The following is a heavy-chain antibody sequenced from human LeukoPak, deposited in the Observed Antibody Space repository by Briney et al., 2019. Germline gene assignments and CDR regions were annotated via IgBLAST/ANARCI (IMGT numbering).Heavy chain of an antibody. CDR1: GFTVSTNY. CDR3: ARRENNGYYLS. CDR2: LYSDGDTT. Sequence: GGSLRLSCAASGFTVSTNYMIWVRQAPGKGLEWVSVLYSDGDTTYYAASVKGRFIISRDNSRNTLSLQMHSLRAEDTAVYYCARRENNGYYLSWGQGTLVTVSS. D-gene: IGHD3-22*01. J-gene: IGHJ5*02. V-gene: IGHV3-53*01.